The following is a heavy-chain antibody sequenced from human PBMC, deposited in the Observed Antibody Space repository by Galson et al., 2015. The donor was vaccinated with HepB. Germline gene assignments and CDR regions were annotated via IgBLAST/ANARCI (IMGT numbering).Heavy chain of an antibody. V-gene: IGHV4-39*01. D-gene: IGHD6-13*01. Sequence: ETLSLTCSVSGVSISSRSYYWVWIRQPPGKGLEYIGSIYYTGNTYYNPSLKSRVTTSLDTSKNQFSLKLTSVTATDTAVCYCARAAGDTLTYAMDVWGQGTTVTVSS. CDR3: ARAAGDTLTYAMDV. J-gene: IGHJ6*02. CDR2: IYYTGNT. CDR1: GVSISSRSYY.